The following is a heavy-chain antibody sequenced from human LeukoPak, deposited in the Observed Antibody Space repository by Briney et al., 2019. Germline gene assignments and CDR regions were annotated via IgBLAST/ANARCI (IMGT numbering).Heavy chain of an antibody. CDR3: ASPASGLAVAGPVYYFDY. D-gene: IGHD6-19*01. CDR1: GYTFTSYG. J-gene: IGHJ4*02. CDR2: IIPILGIA. V-gene: IGHV1-69*04. Sequence: ASVKVSCKASGYTFTSYGISWVRQAPGQGLEWMGRIIPILGIANYAQKFQGRVTITADKSTSTAYMELSSLRSEDTAVYYCASPASGLAVAGPVYYFDYWGQGTLVTVSS.